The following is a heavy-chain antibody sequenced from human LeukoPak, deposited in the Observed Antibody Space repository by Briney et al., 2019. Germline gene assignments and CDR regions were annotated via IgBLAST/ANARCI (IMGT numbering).Heavy chain of an antibody. CDR2: IYYSGST. D-gene: IGHD3-22*01. CDR1: GGSISSYY. J-gene: IGHJ4*02. V-gene: IGHV4-59*01. CDR3: ASSPDSSGYYFLDY. Sequence: ETLSLTCTVSGGSISSYYWSWVRQPPGKGLEWIGYIYYSGSTNYNPSLKSRVTISVDTSKNQFSLKLSSVTAADTAVYYCASSPDSSGYYFLDYWGQGTLVTVSS.